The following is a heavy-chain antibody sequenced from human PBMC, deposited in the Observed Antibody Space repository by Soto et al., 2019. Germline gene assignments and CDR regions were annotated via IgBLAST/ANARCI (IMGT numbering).Heavy chain of an antibody. CDR1: GYRFTTYW. J-gene: IGHJ3*02. V-gene: IGHV5-51*01. Sequence: GESLKISCKGSGYRFTTYWIGWVRQMPGKGLEWMGIIYASDSDTRYSPSFEGQVTISVDKSISTAYLQWSRLEASDTAMYYCARPPNYDSTAFGIWGQGTMVTVSS. D-gene: IGHD3-22*01. CDR3: ARPPNYDSTAFGI. CDR2: IYASDSDT.